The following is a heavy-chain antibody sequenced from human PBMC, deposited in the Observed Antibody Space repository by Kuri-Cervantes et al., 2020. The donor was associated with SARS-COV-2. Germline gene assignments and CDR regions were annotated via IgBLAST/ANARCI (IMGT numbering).Heavy chain of an antibody. Sequence: GESLKISCAASGFTFSSYAMHWVRQAPGKGLEWVAVISYDGSNKYYADSVKGRFTISRDNSKNTLYLQMNSLRAEDTAVYYCARETSGYEYYFDYWGQGTLVTVSS. V-gene: IGHV3-30-3*01. D-gene: IGHD5-12*01. J-gene: IGHJ4*02. CDR3: ARETSGYEYYFDY. CDR1: GFTFSSYA. CDR2: ISYDGSNK.